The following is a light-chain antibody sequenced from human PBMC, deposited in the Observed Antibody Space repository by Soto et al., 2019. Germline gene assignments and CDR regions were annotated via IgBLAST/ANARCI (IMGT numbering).Light chain of an antibody. V-gene: IGKV3-20*01. CDR1: QSDSSN. Sequence: ERVVMQTPSTGSLLPGERAAVSCTPRQSDSSNLAWYQQKPGQAPRLLIYGASTRATGIPARFSGSGSGTDFTLTISRLEPEDFAVYYCQQYGSSGTFGQGTKVDI. CDR3: QQYGSSGT. CDR2: GAS. J-gene: IGKJ1*01.